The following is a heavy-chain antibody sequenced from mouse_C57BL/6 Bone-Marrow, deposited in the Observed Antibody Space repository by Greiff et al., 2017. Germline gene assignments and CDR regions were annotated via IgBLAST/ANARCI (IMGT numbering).Heavy chain of an antibody. CDR3: ARCPIYYDYDGYAMDY. Sequence: VQLQQPGTELVKPGASVKLSCKASGYTFTSYWMHWVKQRPGQGLEWIGNINPSNGGTNYNEKFKSKATLTVDKSSSTAYMRLSSLTSEDSAVYYCARCPIYYDYDGYAMDYWGQGTSVTVSS. CDR1: GYTFTSYW. D-gene: IGHD2-4*01. J-gene: IGHJ4*01. V-gene: IGHV1-53*01. CDR2: INPSNGGT.